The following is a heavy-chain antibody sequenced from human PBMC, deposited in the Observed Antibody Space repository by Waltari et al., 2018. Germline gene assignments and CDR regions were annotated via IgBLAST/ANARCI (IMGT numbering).Heavy chain of an antibody. Sequence: QVQLQQWGAGLLKPSETLSLTCAVYGGSFSGYYWSWIRQPPVKGLEWIGEINHSGSTNYNPSLKSRVTISVDTSKNQFSLKLSSVTAADTAVYYCARGGKIAIFGVVYLYGMDVWGQGTTVTVSS. D-gene: IGHD3-3*01. CDR2: INHSGST. J-gene: IGHJ6*02. CDR1: GGSFSGYY. V-gene: IGHV4-34*01. CDR3: ARGGKIAIFGVVYLYGMDV.